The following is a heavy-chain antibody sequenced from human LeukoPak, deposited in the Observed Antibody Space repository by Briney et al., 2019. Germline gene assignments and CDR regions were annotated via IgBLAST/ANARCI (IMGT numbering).Heavy chain of an antibody. V-gene: IGHV4-61*01. CDR3: ERGGIQADI. CDR2: IYYSGSI. D-gene: IGHD3-10*01. CDR1: GGSVSSGSYY. J-gene: IGHJ3*02. Sequence: SETLSLTCTVSGGSVSSGSYYWSWIRQPPGRGLEWFRYIYYSGSINYNPSLKCRVTISVDTSKNQFSLKLSSVTAADTAVYDCERGGIQADIWGQGTLVTVSS.